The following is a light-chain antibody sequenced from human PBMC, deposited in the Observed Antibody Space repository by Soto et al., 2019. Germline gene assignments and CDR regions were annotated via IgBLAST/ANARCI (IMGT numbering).Light chain of an antibody. CDR1: QGVSRK. V-gene: IGKV3-15*01. CDR3: QQYHTWPIT. CDR2: GAS. Sequence: VLTESPATLFLAPGDLGTLCCRASQGVSRKLAWYQHKPGQAPRLLISGASTGATGIPARFSGSGSGTEFTLTISSLQSEDCAIYYCQQYHTWPITFGGGTKVDI. J-gene: IGKJ4*01.